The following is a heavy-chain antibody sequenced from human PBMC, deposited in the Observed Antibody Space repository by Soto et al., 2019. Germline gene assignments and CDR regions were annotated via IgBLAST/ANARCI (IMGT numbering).Heavy chain of an antibody. D-gene: IGHD3-22*01. Sequence: QVHLQESGPGLVEPSQTLSLTCTVSGDSISSGDYYWSWIRQSPDKGLEWIGYTYHSGRTYYKPSLKSRVPISPDTSMNHFSLRLSSVTAADTAVYYCARRLYYDISGYADALDIGGQGTSVTVSS. CDR2: TYHSGRT. CDR3: ARRLYYDISGYADALDI. CDR1: GDSISSGDYY. J-gene: IGHJ3*02. V-gene: IGHV4-30-4*01.